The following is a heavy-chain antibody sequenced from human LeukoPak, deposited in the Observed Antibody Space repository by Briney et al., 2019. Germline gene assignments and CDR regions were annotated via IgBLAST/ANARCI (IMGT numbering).Heavy chain of an antibody. CDR2: IYQSGST. J-gene: IGHJ4*02. Sequence: SETLSLTCSVSGYSFSNGYYWGWIRQPPGKGLEWIGSIYQSGSTYYNPSLKGRVTISVDTSKNQFSLKLSSVTAADTAVYYCARIGYASTYYYFDYWGQGTLVTVSS. V-gene: IGHV4-38-2*02. D-gene: IGHD6-13*01. CDR3: ARIGYASTYYYFDY. CDR1: GYSFSNGYY.